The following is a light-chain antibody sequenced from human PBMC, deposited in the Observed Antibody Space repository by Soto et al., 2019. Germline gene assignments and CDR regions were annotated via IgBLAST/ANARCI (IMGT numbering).Light chain of an antibody. CDR1: QSLSTSD. CDR3: QQYGSLPYT. Sequence: EIVLTQSPGTLSLSPGQRATLSCRDSQSLSTSDLVWYQHKSGQPPRLVIHGTFNTASGIPARFSGSGSGTDFTLTISRLEPEDSAVYYCQQYGSLPYTFGRGTRLEIQ. J-gene: IGKJ5*01. CDR2: GTF. V-gene: IGKV3-20*01.